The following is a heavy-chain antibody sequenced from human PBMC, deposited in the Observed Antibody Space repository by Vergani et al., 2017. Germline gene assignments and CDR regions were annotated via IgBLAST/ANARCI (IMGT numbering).Heavy chain of an antibody. D-gene: IGHD7-27*01. Sequence: VQLVESGGGLVKPGESLKVSCKASGYTFTGYYMHWVRQAPRQGLEWMGWINPNSGGTNYAQKFQGRVTMTRDTSISTAYMELSRLRSDDMAVYYCAREGRLTATGGMDVWGQGTTVTVSS. CDR3: AREGRLTATGGMDV. CDR1: GYTFTGYY. CDR2: INPNSGGT. J-gene: IGHJ6*02. V-gene: IGHV1-2*02.